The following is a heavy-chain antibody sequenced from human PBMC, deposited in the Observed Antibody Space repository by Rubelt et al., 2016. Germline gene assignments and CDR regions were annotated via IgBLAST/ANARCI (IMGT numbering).Heavy chain of an antibody. CDR1: TFTSYG. Sequence: TFTSYGMHWVRQAPGKGLESVAVIWSDGSNKDYADSVKGRFTISRDNSKNTLYLEINSLRGEDTAVYYCGRGWELGDYYYYGMDVWGQGTLFTVSS. J-gene: IGHJ6*02. CDR2: IWSDGSNK. D-gene: IGHD1-26*01. V-gene: IGHV3-33*01. CDR3: GRGWELGDYYYYGMDV.